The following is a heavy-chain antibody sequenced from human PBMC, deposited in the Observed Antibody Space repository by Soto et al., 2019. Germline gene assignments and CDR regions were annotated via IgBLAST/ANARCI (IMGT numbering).Heavy chain of an antibody. D-gene: IGHD6-13*01. V-gene: IGHV4-59*08. J-gene: IGHJ6*01. CDR3: ATLAAAGTAYYYYYGMDV. CDR1: GGSISSYY. Sequence: PSETLSLTCTVSGGSISSYYWSWIRQPPWKGLEWIGYIYYSGSTSYNPSLKSRVTISVDTSKNQFSLKLSSVTAADTAVYYCATLAAAGTAYYYYYGMDVWGQGTTVTVYS. CDR2: IYYSGST.